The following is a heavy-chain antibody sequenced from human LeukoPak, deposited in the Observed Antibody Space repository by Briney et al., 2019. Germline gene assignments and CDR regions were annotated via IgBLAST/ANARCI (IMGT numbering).Heavy chain of an antibody. V-gene: IGHV3-7*01. Sequence: GGSLRLSCVASGFTFSDYWMSWVRQAPGKGLEWVANIKQDGSQTQYVDSVKGRFTISRDNAKNSLYLQMNSLRAEDTAVYYCARDRGYGDYAEVFDYWGQGTLVTVSS. D-gene: IGHD4-17*01. CDR1: GFTFSDYW. J-gene: IGHJ4*02. CDR2: IKQDGSQT. CDR3: ARDRGYGDYAEVFDY.